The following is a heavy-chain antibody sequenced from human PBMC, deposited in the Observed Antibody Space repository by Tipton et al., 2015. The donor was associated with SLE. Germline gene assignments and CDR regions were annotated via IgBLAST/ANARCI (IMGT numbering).Heavy chain of an antibody. D-gene: IGHD2-15*01. CDR1: GGSISSHY. V-gene: IGHV4-59*11. CDR2: FYTSGGT. CDR3: AREACSGGNCWFDY. Sequence: TLSLTCSVSGGSISSHYWSWIRQPPGKGLEWIGHFYTSGGTNYNPSLKSRLTISVDTSKNEFSVRLSSVTAADTAVYYCAREACSGGNCWFDYWGQGTLVTVSS. J-gene: IGHJ4*02.